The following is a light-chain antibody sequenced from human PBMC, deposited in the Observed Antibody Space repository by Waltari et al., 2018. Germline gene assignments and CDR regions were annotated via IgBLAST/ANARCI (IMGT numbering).Light chain of an antibody. J-gene: IGKJ1*01. Sequence: EIVLTQSPGTLSLSPGERATLSCRASQSVGKSLAWYQQSPGQAPRLLIYDASTRATGTPGRISGSGFGTDFSLAISSLEPEDFAVYFCQHYVNLPVTFGQGTKVEI. CDR3: QHYVNLPVT. CDR2: DAS. CDR1: QSVGKS. V-gene: IGKV3-20*01.